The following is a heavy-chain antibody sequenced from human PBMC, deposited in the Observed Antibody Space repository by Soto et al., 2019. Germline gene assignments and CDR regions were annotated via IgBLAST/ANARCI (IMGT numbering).Heavy chain of an antibody. V-gene: IGHV4-59*11. Sequence: PXETLSLTWTVSGAPIAIHGGSWIRQAPGKGLEWIGYIYYSGSTTYNPSLKSRVTMSADTSKDQFSLKLNSVTAADTAVYYCARDAGAPYEHWGHGILVTVS. CDR3: ARDAGAPYEH. D-gene: IGHD3-16*01. CDR2: IYYSGST. J-gene: IGHJ4*01. CDR1: GAPIAIHG.